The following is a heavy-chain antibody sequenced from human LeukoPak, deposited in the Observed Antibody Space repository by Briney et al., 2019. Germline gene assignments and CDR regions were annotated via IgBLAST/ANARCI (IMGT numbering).Heavy chain of an antibody. CDR3: ARYSSRLSRPLDY. J-gene: IGHJ4*02. Sequence: GASVKVSCKASGGTFNTSPLSWLRQAPGQGPEWMGGIIPFFGTANYAQKFQDRVTITADASSSTAYMELRSLRSDDTAVYYCARYSSRLSRPLDYWGQGTLVTVSS. V-gene: IGHV1-69*13. CDR2: IIPFFGTA. D-gene: IGHD1-14*01. CDR1: GGTFNTSP.